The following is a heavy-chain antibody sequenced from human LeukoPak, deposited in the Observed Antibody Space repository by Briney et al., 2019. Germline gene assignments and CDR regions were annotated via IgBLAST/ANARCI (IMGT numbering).Heavy chain of an antibody. D-gene: IGHD3-22*01. CDR3: ARRAMRRGHYYDSSGYYRYTGFDY. CDR1: GESFSPYY. J-gene: IGHJ4*02. V-gene: IGHV4-34*01. CDR2: INHSGST. Sequence: SETLSLTCAVYGESFSPYYWTWIRQPPGKGLEWIGEINHSGSTNYNPSVKNRVTISVDTSKNQFSLRLTSVTAADTAVYYCARRAMRRGHYYDSSGYYRYTGFDYWGQGTLVTVSS.